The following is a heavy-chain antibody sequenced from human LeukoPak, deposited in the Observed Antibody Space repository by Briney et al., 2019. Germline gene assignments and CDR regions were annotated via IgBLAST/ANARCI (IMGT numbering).Heavy chain of an antibody. D-gene: IGHD6-13*01. CDR2: IYTSGST. J-gene: IGHJ4*02. CDR3: AREKIAAAGPRGYFDY. V-gene: IGHV4-61*02. CDR1: GGSISSGSYY. Sequence: SQTLSLTCTVSGGSISSGSYYWSWIRQPAGKGLEWIGRIYTSGSTNYNPSLKSRVTISVDTSKNQFSLKLSSVTAADTAVYYCAREKIAAAGPRGYFDYWGQGTLVTVSS.